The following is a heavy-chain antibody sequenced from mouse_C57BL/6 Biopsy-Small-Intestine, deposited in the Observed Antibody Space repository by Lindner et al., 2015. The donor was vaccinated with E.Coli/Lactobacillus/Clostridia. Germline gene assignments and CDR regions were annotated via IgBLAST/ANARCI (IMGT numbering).Heavy chain of an antibody. CDR2: IDPEDGKT. V-gene: IGHV14-2*01. J-gene: IGHJ4*01. D-gene: IGHD2-1*01. CDR3: ARYGNLYYYAMDY. CDR1: GFNIKDFY. Sequence: VQLQESGAELVKPGASVKLSCAASGFNIKDFYMHWVKQRTEQGLEWIGRIDPEDGKTKYAPKFQGKATITTDTSSNTAYLQLNSLTSEDTAVYYCARYGNLYYYAMDYVGSRNLSHRLL.